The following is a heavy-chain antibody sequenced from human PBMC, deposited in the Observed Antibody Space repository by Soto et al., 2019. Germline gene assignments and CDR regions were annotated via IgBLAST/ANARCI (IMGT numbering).Heavy chain of an antibody. CDR2: FSHTGGT. V-gene: IGHV4-30-2*01. D-gene: IGHD7-27*01. CDR3: ARLNGDPDS. J-gene: IGHJ4*02. Sequence: QVQLQESGPGLVKPSQTLSLTCAVSGASISSGGHSWTWIRQPPGEGLEWIGYFSHTGGTYYNPYLKSRVIISVDGSKNHLSLKLRSGTAADTAVYYCARLNGDPDSWGQGTLVTVSS. CDR1: GASISSGGHS.